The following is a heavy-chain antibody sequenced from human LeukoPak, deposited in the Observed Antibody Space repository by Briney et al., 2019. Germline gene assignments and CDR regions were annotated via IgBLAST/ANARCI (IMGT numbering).Heavy chain of an antibody. CDR3: ARFDHVWEAHDMDAFDL. CDR1: GFSINIGYS. CDR2: ICLTGTT. Sequence: SETLSLTCAVSGFSINIGYSWGWIRQSPGKGLEWIGNICLTGTTYYNPSLWSRVTISRDTSKNQFSLRLSSVTAADTAVYYCARFDHVWEAHDMDAFDLWGQGTMVTVSS. V-gene: IGHV4-38-2*01. D-gene: IGHD3-16*01. J-gene: IGHJ3*01.